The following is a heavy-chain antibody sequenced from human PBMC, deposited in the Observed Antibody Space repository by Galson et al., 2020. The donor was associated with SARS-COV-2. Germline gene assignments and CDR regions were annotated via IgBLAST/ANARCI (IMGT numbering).Heavy chain of an antibody. D-gene: IGHD1-26*01. V-gene: IGHV3-23*01. CDR2: ISGSGGST. CDR1: GFTFSSYA. Sequence: GESLKISCAASGFTFSSYAMSWVRQAPGKGLEWVSAISGSGGSTYYADSVKGRFTISRDNFKNTLYLQMNSLRAEDTAVYYCAKDVGGGSYFPCVDYWGQGTLVTVSS. J-gene: IGHJ4*02. CDR3: AKDVGGGSYFPCVDY.